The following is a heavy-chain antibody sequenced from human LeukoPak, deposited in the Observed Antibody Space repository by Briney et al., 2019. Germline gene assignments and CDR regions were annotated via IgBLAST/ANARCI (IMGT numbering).Heavy chain of an antibody. CDR3: ARVSIVSAFDI. Sequence: GASVKVSCKASGYTFTRDAMHWVRQAPGQRLEWMGWINAGNGNTKYSQKFQGRVTTTRDTSASTAYMELSSLRSEDTAVYYCARVSIVSAFDIWGQGTMVTVSS. CDR1: GYTFTRDA. D-gene: IGHD3-22*01. V-gene: IGHV1-3*01. CDR2: INAGNGNT. J-gene: IGHJ3*02.